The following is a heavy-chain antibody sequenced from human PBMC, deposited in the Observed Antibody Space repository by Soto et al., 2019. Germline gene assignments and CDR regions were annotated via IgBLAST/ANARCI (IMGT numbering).Heavy chain of an antibody. Sequence: ASVKVSCKASGYTFTSYDINWVRQATGQGLEWMGWMNPNSGNTGYAQKFQGRVTMTRNTSISTAYMELSSLRSEDTAVYYCARVARFRSGYFTPPLGCMDVWGQGTTVTVSS. CDR3: ARVARFRSGYFTPPLGCMDV. D-gene: IGHD3-3*01. J-gene: IGHJ6*02. CDR2: MNPNSGNT. V-gene: IGHV1-8*01. CDR1: GYTFTSYD.